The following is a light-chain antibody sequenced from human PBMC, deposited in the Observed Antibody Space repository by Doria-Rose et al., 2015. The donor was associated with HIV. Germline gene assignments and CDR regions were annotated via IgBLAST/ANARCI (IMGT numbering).Light chain of an antibody. J-gene: IGKJ1*01. CDR1: QSFSSTY. CDR2: DGS. Sequence: LTQSPGTLSLSPGERATLSCRASQSFSSTYLAWYQQKPDQAPSLLIYDGSTRATSIPDRFSASGSGTDFTLTINRLEPEDFALYYCHQYGTSWTFGQGTKVEI. CDR3: HQYGTSWT. V-gene: IGKV3-20*01.